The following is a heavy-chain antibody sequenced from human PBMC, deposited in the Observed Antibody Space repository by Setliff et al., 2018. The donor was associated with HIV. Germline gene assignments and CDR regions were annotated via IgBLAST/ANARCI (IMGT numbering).Heavy chain of an antibody. CDR3: ARHDITLVRGLV. CDR2: IYFTGST. D-gene: IGHD3-10*01. CDR1: VGSISSHY. J-gene: IGHJ6*02. Sequence: SETLSLTCTVFVGSISSHYWSWIRQPPGKGLEWIGYIYFTGSTNYNPSLKSRVTISVDTSKNQFSLKVNSVTAADTAVYYCARHDITLVRGLVWGQGTTVTVSS. V-gene: IGHV4-59*08.